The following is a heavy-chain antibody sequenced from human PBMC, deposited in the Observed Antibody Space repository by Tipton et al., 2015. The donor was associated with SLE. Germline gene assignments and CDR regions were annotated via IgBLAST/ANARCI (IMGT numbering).Heavy chain of an antibody. V-gene: IGHV4-38-2*01. CDR3: ARPQQLEGDDAFDI. J-gene: IGHJ3*02. CDR2: VYHTGNT. CDR1: TYSISNGHY. Sequence: TLSLTCSVSTYSISNGHYWAWVRQPPGKGLEWIGTVYHTGNTYYNPSLKSRVTMSVDTSKNQFSLKLNSVTAADTAVYYCARPQQLEGDDAFDIWGQGTMVTVSS. D-gene: IGHD6-13*01.